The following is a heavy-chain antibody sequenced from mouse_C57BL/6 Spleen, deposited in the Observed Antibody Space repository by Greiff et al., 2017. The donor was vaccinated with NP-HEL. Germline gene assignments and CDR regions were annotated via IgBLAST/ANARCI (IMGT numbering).Heavy chain of an antibody. CDR3: ARRAGTSYYAMDY. D-gene: IGHD3-1*01. J-gene: IGHJ4*01. Sequence: QVQLQQSGPELVKPGASVKISCKASGYAFSSSWMNWVKQRPGKGLEWIGRIYPGDGDTNYNGKFKGKATLTADNSSSTAYMQLSSLTSEDSAVYFCARRAGTSYYAMDYWGQGTSVTVSS. V-gene: IGHV1-82*01. CDR1: GYAFSSSW. CDR2: IYPGDGDT.